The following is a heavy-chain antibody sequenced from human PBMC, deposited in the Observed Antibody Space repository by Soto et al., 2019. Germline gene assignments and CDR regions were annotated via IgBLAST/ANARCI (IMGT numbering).Heavy chain of an antibody. CDR2: IRFDGSNE. V-gene: IGHV3-33*01. J-gene: IGHJ4*02. CDR1: GGIFHGYG. Sequence: QEQLVESGGGVVQPGTSLRLSCAVPGGIFHGYGLHWVRQDPGKGLERVAIIRFDGSNEEYADSVKGRFTISRDNSKNTLYLQMNTLGAEDTAVYYCARDGIGGTVFRGYLDYWGRGTVVTVSS. CDR3: ARDGIGGTVFRGYLDY. D-gene: IGHD1-7*01.